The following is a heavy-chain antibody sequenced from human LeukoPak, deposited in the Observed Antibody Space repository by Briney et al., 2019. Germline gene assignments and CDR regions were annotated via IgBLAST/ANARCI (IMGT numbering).Heavy chain of an antibody. Sequence: SETLSLTCTVSGGSISSGGYYWTWIRQHPGKGLEWIGYIYYSGNTYYNPSLKSRVTISVDTSKNQFSLKLSSVTAADTAVYYCARDTTGYFDYWGQGTLVTVSS. J-gene: IGHJ4*02. D-gene: IGHD1-26*01. V-gene: IGHV4-31*03. CDR2: IYYSGNT. CDR3: ARDTTGYFDY. CDR1: GGSISSGGYY.